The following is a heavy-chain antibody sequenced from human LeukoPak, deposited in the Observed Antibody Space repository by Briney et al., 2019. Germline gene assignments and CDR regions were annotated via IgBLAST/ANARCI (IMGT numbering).Heavy chain of an antibody. CDR3: AMPKQLVLFDY. CDR1: GYTFIGYY. CDR2: INPNIGDT. D-gene: IGHD6-13*01. V-gene: IGHV1-2*02. J-gene: IGHJ4*02. Sequence: ASVKVSCKASGYTFIGYYMHWVRQAPGQGLEWMGWINPNIGDTDYAQKFQGRVTMTRDTSISTAYLELSRLTSDDTAVYYCAMPKQLVLFDYWGQGTLVTVSS.